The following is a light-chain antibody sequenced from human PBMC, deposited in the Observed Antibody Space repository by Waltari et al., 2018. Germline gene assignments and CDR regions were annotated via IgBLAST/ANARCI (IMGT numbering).Light chain of an antibody. Sequence: EIVLTQSPATLSLSPGERATPSCRASQSVSSYLAWYQQKPGQAPRLLIYDASNRATGIPARFSGSGSGTDFTLTISSLEPEEFAVYYCQQRSNWPEWTFGQGTKVEIK. CDR1: QSVSSY. CDR2: DAS. CDR3: QQRSNWPEWT. V-gene: IGKV3-11*01. J-gene: IGKJ1*01.